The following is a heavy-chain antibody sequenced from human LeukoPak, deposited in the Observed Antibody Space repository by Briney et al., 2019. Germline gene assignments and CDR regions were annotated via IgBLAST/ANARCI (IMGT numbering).Heavy chain of an antibody. CDR2: ISPHHGSS. V-gene: IGHV1-18*01. CDR3: AKGGGWAAVDYGGNSDY. Sequence: GASVKVSCKASGYIFTNHGMSWVRQAPGQGLEWMGWISPHHGSSNYAQKFQGRVTMTTDTSTNTVYMEMTSLISDDTAVYYCAKGGGWAAVDYGGNSDYWGQGTLVTVSS. J-gene: IGHJ4*02. D-gene: IGHD4-17*01. CDR1: GYIFTNHG.